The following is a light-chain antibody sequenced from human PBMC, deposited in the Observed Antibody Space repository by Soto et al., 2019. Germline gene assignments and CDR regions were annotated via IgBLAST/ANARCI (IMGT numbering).Light chain of an antibody. CDR3: QQYDILPIT. V-gene: IGKV1-33*01. J-gene: IGKJ5*01. Sequence: DIQMTHSPSSLFSSVVYRVTITCQATQDINIYLNWYQQKPGKAPNLLIYDASNLEIGVPSRFSGSGSGTHFTFTISSLQTEDIGTYYCQQYDILPITFGRGTRLEIK. CDR1: QDINIY. CDR2: DAS.